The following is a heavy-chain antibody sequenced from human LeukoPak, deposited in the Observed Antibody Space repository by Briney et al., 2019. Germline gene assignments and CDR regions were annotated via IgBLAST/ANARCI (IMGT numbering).Heavy chain of an antibody. Sequence: SETLSLTCAVSGGSISSDGFSWSWIRQPSGKGLEWIGYIYHSGGSYYNPSLKSRVTISLDRSKNQFSLKLSSMTAADTAVYYCARETWGLGTFDIWGQGTMVTVSS. CDR3: ARETWGLGTFDI. J-gene: IGHJ3*02. V-gene: IGHV4-30-2*01. CDR1: GGSISSDGFS. D-gene: IGHD7-27*01. CDR2: IYHSGGS.